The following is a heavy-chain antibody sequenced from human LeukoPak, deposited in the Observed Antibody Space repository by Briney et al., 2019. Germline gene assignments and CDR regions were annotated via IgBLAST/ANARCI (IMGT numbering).Heavy chain of an antibody. CDR3: ARNGRVRRVVKDLFEY. J-gene: IGHJ4*02. D-gene: IGHD3-10*01. CDR2: ISGSNGNT. V-gene: IGHV1-18*01. CDR1: GYTFTSYG. Sequence: GASVKVSCKASGYTFTSYGISWVRQAPGQGLEWMGWISGSNGNTNYAQKLQGRVTITKDTSTGTAYMDLRNLRTDDTAMYYCARNGRVRRVVKDLFEYWGQGTLVAVSS.